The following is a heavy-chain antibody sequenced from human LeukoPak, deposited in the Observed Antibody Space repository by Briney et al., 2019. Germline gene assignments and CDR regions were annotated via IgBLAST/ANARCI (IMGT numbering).Heavy chain of an antibody. V-gene: IGHV3-11*01. Sequence: NSGGSLRLSCAASGFTFSDYYMSWIRQAPGKGLEWVSYISSSGSTIYYADSVKGRFTISRDNAKNSLYLQMNSLRAEDTALYYCARVMGTDSSGYYYHWGQGTLVTVSS. J-gene: IGHJ5*02. CDR3: ARVMGTDSSGYYYH. CDR2: ISSSGSTI. CDR1: GFTFSDYY. D-gene: IGHD3-22*01.